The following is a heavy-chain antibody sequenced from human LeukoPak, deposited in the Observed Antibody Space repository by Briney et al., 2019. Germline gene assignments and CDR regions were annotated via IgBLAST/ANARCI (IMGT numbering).Heavy chain of an antibody. V-gene: IGHV1-69*04. D-gene: IGHD3-3*01. CDR1: GGTFSSYA. CDR3: ATGRSGQGWDT. J-gene: IGHJ3*02. Sequence: GASVKVSCKASGGTFSSYAVNWVRQAPGQGLEWVGRVIPVIGITDYAQKLQGRITINADKSTSTAYMELSSLRSDDTAVYYCATGRSGQGWDTWGQGTMVAISS. CDR2: VIPVIGIT.